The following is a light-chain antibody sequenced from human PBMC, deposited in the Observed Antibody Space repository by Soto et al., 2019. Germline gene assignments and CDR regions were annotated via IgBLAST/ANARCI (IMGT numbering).Light chain of an antibody. V-gene: IGLV1-47*01. CDR3: AAWDDSLSGVV. CDR2: RNN. CDR1: SSNIGSNY. J-gene: IGLJ2*01. Sequence: QLVLTQPPSASGTPGQRVTISCSGSSSNIGSNYVYWYQQLPGTAPKLLIYRNNQRPSGVPDRFSGSKSGTSASLAISGLRSEDEADYYCAAWDDSLSGVVFGGGTKLTDL.